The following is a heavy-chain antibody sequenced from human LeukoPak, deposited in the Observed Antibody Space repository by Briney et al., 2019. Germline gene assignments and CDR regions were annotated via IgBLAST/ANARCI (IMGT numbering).Heavy chain of an antibody. D-gene: IGHD3-16*01. CDR2: IYYSGST. J-gene: IGHJ4*02. CDR3: ARTGGRGRDYFDY. V-gene: IGHV4-31*03. CDR1: GGSISSGGYY. Sequence: SETLSLTCTVSGGSISSGGYYWSWIRRHPGKGLEWIGYIYYSGSTYYNPSLKSRVTISVDTSKNQFSLKLSSVTAADTAVYYCARTGGRGRDYFDYWGQGTLVTVSS.